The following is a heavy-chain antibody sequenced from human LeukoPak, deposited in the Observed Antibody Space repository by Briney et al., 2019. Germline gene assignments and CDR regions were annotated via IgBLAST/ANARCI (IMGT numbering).Heavy chain of an antibody. CDR1: GYTFTSYY. CDR3: ARSDYADWVVY. CDR2: INPSGGSK. V-gene: IGHV1-46*01. Sequence: GASVNVSCKASGYTFTSYYMHWVRQAPGQGREWMGIINPSGGSKSKAQKFQGRVTMTRDKPTSTVYMELSSLRSDDTAVYYCARSDYADWVVYWGEGTLVTVSS. J-gene: IGHJ4*02. D-gene: IGHD4-17*01.